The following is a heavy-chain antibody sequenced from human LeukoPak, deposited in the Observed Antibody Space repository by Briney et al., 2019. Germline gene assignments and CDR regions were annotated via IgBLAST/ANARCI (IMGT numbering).Heavy chain of an antibody. Sequence: PGGSLRLSCAASGFTFSSYEMNWVRQAPGKGLEWVSTISVGAEYIFYAGSVKGRFTISRDDSNNALYLQMHSLRAEDTALYYCASGPPFLKYFEYWGQGTLVTVSS. CDR2: ISVGAEYI. CDR1: GFTFSSYE. CDR3: ASGPPFLKYFEY. V-gene: IGHV3-23*01. D-gene: IGHD3-3*01. J-gene: IGHJ4*02.